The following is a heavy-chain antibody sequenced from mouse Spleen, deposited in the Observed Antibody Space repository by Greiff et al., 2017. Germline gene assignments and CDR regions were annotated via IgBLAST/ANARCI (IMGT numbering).Heavy chain of an antibody. D-gene: IGHD1-1*01. CDR3: ARKDLDYDGSSYGAMDY. J-gene: IGHJ4*01. V-gene: IGHV1-55*01. CDR1: GYTFTSYW. Sequence: QVQLQQPGAELVKPGASVKMSCKASGYTFTSYWITWVKQRPGQGLEWIGDIYPGSGSTNYNEKFKSKATLTVDTSSSTAYMQLSSLTSEDSAVYYCARKDLDYDGSSYGAMDYWGQGTSVTVSS. CDR2: IYPGSGST.